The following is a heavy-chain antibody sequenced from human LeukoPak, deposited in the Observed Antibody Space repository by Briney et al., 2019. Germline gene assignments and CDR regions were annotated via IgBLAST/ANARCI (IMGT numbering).Heavy chain of an antibody. CDR3: ARGNGNVGGRLDP. J-gene: IGHJ5*02. V-gene: IGHV3-66*01. CDR1: GFSVSGIH. CDR2: LYSGGAT. Sequence: QSGGSLRLSCVASGFSVSGIHMNWVRQAPGKDLEWVSGLYSGGATYYADSMGGRFTISRDHSKNTLYLRMTNLRVDDTAIYYCARGNGNVGGRLDPWGQGIRVTVSS. D-gene: IGHD1-1*01.